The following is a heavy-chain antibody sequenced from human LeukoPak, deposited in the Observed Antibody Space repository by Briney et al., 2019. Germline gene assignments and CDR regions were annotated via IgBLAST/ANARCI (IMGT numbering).Heavy chain of an antibody. V-gene: IGHV3-21*01. CDR2: ISTSSSYI. CDR1: GFTFSSYS. J-gene: IGHJ6*04. CDR3: AELGITMIGGV. D-gene: IGHD3-10*02. Sequence: GGSLRLSCAASGFTFSSYSMNWVRQAPGKGLEWVSFISTSSSYIHNADSVKGRFTISRDNAKNSLYLQMNSLRAEDAAVYYCAELGITMIGGVWGKGTTVTISS.